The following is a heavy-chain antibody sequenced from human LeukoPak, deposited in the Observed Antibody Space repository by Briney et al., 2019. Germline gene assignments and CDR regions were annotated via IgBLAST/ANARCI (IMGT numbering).Heavy chain of an antibody. D-gene: IGHD6-19*01. J-gene: IGHJ4*02. CDR1: GYTFTRYA. CDR2: ISTFNGDT. Sequence: ASVKVSCKASGYTFTRYAISWVRQAPGLGLEWMGWISTFNGDTKYAQKLQGRFTMTTDTSTTTAYMELRSLTSDDTAVYYCARDPSNSSGWRAWGDYWGQGTLVTVSS. V-gene: IGHV1-18*01. CDR3: ARDPSNSSGWRAWGDY.